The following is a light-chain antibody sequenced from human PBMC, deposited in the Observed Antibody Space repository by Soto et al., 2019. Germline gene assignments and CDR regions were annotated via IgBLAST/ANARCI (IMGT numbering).Light chain of an antibody. CDR3: QQYNNWPRT. CDR1: QSVSSN. J-gene: IGKJ1*01. Sequence: VMTQSAATLSASTVERATVSCAASQSVSSNLAWYQQKPGQAPRLLIYGASTRATGIPARFSGSGSGTEFTLTISSLQSEDFAVYYCQQYNNWPRTFGQGTKVDIK. CDR2: GAS. V-gene: IGKV3-15*01.